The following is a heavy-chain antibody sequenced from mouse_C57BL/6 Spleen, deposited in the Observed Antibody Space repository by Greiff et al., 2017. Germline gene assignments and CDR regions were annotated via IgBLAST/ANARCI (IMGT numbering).Heavy chain of an antibody. V-gene: IGHV5-4*01. CDR2: ISDGGSYT. J-gene: IGHJ3*01. CDR3: AREGYGFAY. CDR1: GFTFSSYA. Sequence: EVKLQESGGGLVKPGGSLKLSCAASGFTFSSYAMSWVRQTPEKRLEWVATISDGGSYTYYPDNVKGRFTISRDNAKNNLYLQMSHLKSEDTAMYYCAREGYGFAYWGQGTLVTVSA. D-gene: IGHD2-2*01.